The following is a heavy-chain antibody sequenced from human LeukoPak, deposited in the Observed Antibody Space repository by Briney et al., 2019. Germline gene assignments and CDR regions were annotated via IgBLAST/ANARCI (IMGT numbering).Heavy chain of an antibody. CDR1: GFTFSSYS. CDR3: ARSAITMVRGVIKGYYFDY. Sequence: HSGGSLRLSCVASGFTFSSYSMNWVRQAPGKGLEWVSYISSSSSTIYYADSVKGRFTISRDNAKNSLYLQMNSLRAEDTAVYYCARSAITMVRGVIKGYYFDYWGQGTLVTVSS. V-gene: IGHV3-48*04. D-gene: IGHD3-10*01. J-gene: IGHJ4*02. CDR2: ISSSSSTI.